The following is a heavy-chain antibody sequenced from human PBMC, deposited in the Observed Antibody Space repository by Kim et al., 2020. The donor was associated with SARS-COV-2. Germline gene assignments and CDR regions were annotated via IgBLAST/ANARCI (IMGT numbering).Heavy chain of an antibody. Sequence: SETLSLTCAVSGGSISSSNWWSWVRQPPGKGLEWIGEIYHSGSTNYNPSLKSRVTISVDKSKNQFSLKLNSVTAADTAVYYCAREGYSSNNYGMDVWGQGTTVTVSS. CDR3: AREGYSSNNYGMDV. CDR1: GGSISSSNW. CDR2: IYHSGST. J-gene: IGHJ6*02. D-gene: IGHD5-18*01. V-gene: IGHV4-4*02.